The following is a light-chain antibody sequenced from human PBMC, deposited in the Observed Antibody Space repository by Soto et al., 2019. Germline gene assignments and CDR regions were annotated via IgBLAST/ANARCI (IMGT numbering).Light chain of an antibody. CDR2: NAS. V-gene: IGKV1-5*03. CDR1: ETISDS. J-gene: IGKJ1*01. CDR3: QQYKSSVWT. Sequence: DIQMTQSPSALSASVGDKVIINCRASETISDSLAWYQQKPGKPPKELSYNASILHNEVPSRFRGSGFGTELSLTITSLQPEDFGTYYCQQYKSSVWTFGQGTKVEVK.